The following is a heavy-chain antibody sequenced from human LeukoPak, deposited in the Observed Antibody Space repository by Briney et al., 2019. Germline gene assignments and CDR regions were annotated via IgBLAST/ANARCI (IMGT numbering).Heavy chain of an antibody. CDR2: IYYGGST. CDR3: ARATSSGLTFDY. CDR1: GGSISSYY. Sequence: SETLSLTCTVSGGSISSYYWGWIRQPPGKGLEWIGSIYYGGSTYYNPSLKSRVTISVDTSKNQFSLKLSSVTAADTAVYYCARATSSGLTFDYWGQGTLVTVSS. D-gene: IGHD3-3*01. J-gene: IGHJ4*02. V-gene: IGHV4-39*01.